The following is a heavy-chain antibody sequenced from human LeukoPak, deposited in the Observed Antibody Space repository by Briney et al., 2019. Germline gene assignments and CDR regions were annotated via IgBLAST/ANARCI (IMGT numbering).Heavy chain of an antibody. CDR3: AKDSGGLIAVAVLDS. CDR2: ISGSSGSI. V-gene: IGHV3-9*01. J-gene: IGHJ4*02. Sequence: PGGSLRLSCAASGFTFDDYAMHWVRQAPGKGLEWVSGISGSSGSIGYADSVKGRFTISRDNAKNSLYLQMNRLRAEDTALYYCAKDSGGLIAVAVLDSWGQGTLVTVSS. CDR1: GFTFDDYA. D-gene: IGHD6-19*01.